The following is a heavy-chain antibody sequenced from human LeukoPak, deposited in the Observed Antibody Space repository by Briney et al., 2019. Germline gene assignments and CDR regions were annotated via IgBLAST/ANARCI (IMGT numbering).Heavy chain of an antibody. V-gene: IGHV1-69*13. Sequence: ASVKVSCKASGGTFSSYAISWVRQAPGQGLEWMGGINPIFGTANYAQKFQGRVTITADESTSTAYMELSSLRSEDTAVYYCARAGGDDILTGYPYYYGMDVWGKGTTVTVSS. CDR2: INPIFGTA. CDR3: ARAGGDDILTGYPYYYGMDV. J-gene: IGHJ6*04. CDR1: GGTFSSYA. D-gene: IGHD3-9*01.